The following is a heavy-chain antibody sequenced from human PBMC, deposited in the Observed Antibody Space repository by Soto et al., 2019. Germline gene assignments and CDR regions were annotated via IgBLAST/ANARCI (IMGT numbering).Heavy chain of an antibody. CDR2: IVVGSGNT. D-gene: IGHD5-18*01. CDR3: ARVSYVDTAMVLDAFDI. Sequence: GASVKVSCKASGFTFTSSAVQWVRQARGQRLEWMGWIVVGSGNTNYAQKLQDRVTITRDTSTSTAYMELRSLRSDDTAVYYCARVSYVDTAMVLDAFDIWGQGTMVTVSS. J-gene: IGHJ3*02. CDR1: GFTFTSSA. V-gene: IGHV1-58*01.